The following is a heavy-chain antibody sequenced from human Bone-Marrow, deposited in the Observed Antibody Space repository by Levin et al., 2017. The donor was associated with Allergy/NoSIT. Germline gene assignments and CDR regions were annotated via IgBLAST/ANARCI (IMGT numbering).Heavy chain of an antibody. CDR2: ISYSGTT. D-gene: IGHD5-24*01. V-gene: IGHV4-31*03. J-gene: IGHJ4*02. CDR3: AREDGYVFAS. CDR1: GGSVSTGGFR. Sequence: SETLSLTCSLSGGSVSTGGFRWSGLRQRPGKGLEWIGYISYSGTTYYNPFLQRRLRITIDTSQNQFSLRLTSVTAAATAASYCAREDGYVFASWGQATLVTVS.